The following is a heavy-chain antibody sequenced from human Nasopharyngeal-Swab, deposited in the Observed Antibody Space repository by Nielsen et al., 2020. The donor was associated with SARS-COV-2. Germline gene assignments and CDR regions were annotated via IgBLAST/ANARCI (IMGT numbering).Heavy chain of an antibody. D-gene: IGHD6-6*01. Sequence: GVLKISCAASGFTFSSYSMNWVRQAPGKGLEWVSYVSSSSSTIYYADSVKGRFTISRDNAKNSLYLQMNSLRDEDTAVYYCAREPAARPPAPDYYYYYGMDVWGQGTTVTVSS. V-gene: IGHV3-48*02. CDR2: VSSSSSTI. CDR1: GFTFSSYS. CDR3: AREPAARPPAPDYYYYYGMDV. J-gene: IGHJ6*02.